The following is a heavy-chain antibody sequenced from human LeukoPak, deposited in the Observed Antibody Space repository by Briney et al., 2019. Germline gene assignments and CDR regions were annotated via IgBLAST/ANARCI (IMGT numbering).Heavy chain of an antibody. CDR2: IYYSGST. D-gene: IGHD3-22*01. CDR1: GGSISSSSYY. J-gene: IGHJ4*02. Sequence: NPSETLSLTCTVSGGSISSSSYYWGWIRQPPGKGLEWIGSIYYSGSTYYNPSLKSRVTISVDTSKNQFSLKLSSVTAADTAVYYCARLRLKFYDSSGEWDYWGQGTLVTVSS. CDR3: ARLRLKFYDSSGEWDY. V-gene: IGHV4-39*01.